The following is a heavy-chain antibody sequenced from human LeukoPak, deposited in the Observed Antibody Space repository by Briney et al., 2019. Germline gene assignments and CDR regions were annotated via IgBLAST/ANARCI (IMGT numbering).Heavy chain of an antibody. Sequence: GGSLRLSCAASGFTFSSYAMSWVRQPPGKGLEWVSGISGSGDNTYYADSVKGRFTISRDNSKKTLYLHLNSLRVEDAAVYYCAKDGYSSIPGFHFEYWGQGTPVTVSS. J-gene: IGHJ4*02. V-gene: IGHV3-23*01. CDR3: AKDGYSSIPGFHFEY. CDR1: GFTFSSYA. D-gene: IGHD6-13*01. CDR2: ISGSGDNT.